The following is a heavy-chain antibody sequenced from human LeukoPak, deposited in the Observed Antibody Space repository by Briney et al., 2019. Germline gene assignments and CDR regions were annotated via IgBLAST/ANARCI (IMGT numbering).Heavy chain of an antibody. J-gene: IGHJ4*02. CDR1: GISLSNHA. Sequence: PGGSLRLSCVPSGISLSNHAMSWVRQAPGTGLEWVSAISGSGGSKYYADSVKGRFTISRDNSKNTLYLQMNSLRAEDTAVYYCAKRESCSGGSCYSPHFDYWGQGTLVTVSS. CDR3: AKRESCSGGSCYSPHFDY. V-gene: IGHV3-23*01. D-gene: IGHD2-15*01. CDR2: ISGSGGSK.